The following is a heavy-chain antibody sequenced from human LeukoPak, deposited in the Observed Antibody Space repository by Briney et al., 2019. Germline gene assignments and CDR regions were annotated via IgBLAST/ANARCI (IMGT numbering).Heavy chain of an antibody. CDR1: GGSITSSSYY. D-gene: IGHD2-15*01. CDR2: TYYSGST. V-gene: IGHV4-39*07. Sequence: SETLSLTCTVSGGSITSSSYYWGWIRQPPGKGLEWIGSTYYSGSTYYNPFLKSRVTISVDTSKNQFSLKLSSVTAADTAVYYCARTDCSGGSCYFPDYWGQGTLVTVSS. CDR3: ARTDCSGGSCYFPDY. J-gene: IGHJ4*02.